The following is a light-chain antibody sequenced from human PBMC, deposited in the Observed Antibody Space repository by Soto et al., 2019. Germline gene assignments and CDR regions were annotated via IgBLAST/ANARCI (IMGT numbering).Light chain of an antibody. CDR1: QSVSSN. CDR2: GAS. CDR3: QQYNNWPLT. V-gene: IGKV3-15*01. Sequence: EIVMTQSPATLSVSPGERATLSCRASQSVSSNLAWYQQKPGQAPRLLIHGASTRATDIPARFSGSGSGTEFPLTISSLQSEDFAVYYCQQYNNWPLTFGQGTKVEIK. J-gene: IGKJ1*01.